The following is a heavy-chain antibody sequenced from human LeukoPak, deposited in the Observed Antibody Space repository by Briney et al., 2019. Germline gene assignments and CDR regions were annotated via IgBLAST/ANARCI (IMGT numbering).Heavy chain of an antibody. J-gene: IGHJ4*02. CDR3: AKVAHYYYGSESYYFFEH. D-gene: IGHD3-10*01. CDR2: ISWNGVSI. Sequence: GGSLRLSCAASGFTFDDYVMHWVRQAPGKGLEWVSGISWNGVSIGYADSVKGRFTISRDNAKNSLYLQMNSLRVEDTAIYYCAKVAHYYYGSESYYFFEHWGQGTPVTASS. CDR1: GFTFDDYV. V-gene: IGHV3-9*01.